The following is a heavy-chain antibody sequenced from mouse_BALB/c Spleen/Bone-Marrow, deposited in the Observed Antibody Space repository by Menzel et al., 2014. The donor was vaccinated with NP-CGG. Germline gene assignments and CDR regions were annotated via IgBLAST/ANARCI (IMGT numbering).Heavy chain of an antibody. D-gene: IGHD4-1*01. J-gene: IGHJ4*01. CDR2: IWGDGST. CDR1: GFSSTGYG. V-gene: IGHV2-6-7*01. Sequence: VQLVESGPGLVAPSQSLSITCTVSGFSSTGYGVNWVRQPPGKGLEWLGMIWGDGSTDYNSALKSRLSISKDNSKSQVFLKMNSLQTDDTARYYCARELGHYAMDYWGQGTSVTVSS. CDR3: ARELGHYAMDY.